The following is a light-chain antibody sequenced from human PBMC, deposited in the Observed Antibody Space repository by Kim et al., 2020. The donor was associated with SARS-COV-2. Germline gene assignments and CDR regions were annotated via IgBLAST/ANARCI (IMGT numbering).Light chain of an antibody. CDR1: SSDLGDGRA. CDR3: QSHDSSLSPR. CDR2: DNS. V-gene: IGLV1-40*01. J-gene: IGLJ2*01. Sequence: GKTVAIACTGSSSDLGDGRAVHWYQSVQGVAPKFVIYDNSDRPSGVPDRFAGSKSGNTASLVITGLQPEDEADYYCQSHDSSLSPRFGGGTKMTVL.